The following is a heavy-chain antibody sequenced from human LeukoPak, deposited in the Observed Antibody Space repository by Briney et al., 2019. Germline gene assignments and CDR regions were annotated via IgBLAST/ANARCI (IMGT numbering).Heavy chain of an antibody. Sequence: GGPLRLSCAASGFTFSCYSMNWVRQAPGKGLEWVSYISSSSTYIYYADSVKGRFTVSRDNAQNSLHLQMNSLTAEDTAVYYCASNVTTTPITTGGAFNIWGQGTMVTVSS. CDR3: ASNVTTTPITTGGAFNI. CDR2: ISSSSTYI. V-gene: IGHV3-21*01. J-gene: IGHJ3*02. D-gene: IGHD4-17*01. CDR1: GFTFSCYS.